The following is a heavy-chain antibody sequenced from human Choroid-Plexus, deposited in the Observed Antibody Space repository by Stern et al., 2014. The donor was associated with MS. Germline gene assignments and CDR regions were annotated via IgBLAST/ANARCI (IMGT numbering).Heavy chain of an antibody. Sequence: VQLVESGGGVVQTGRPLRLSCVASGFTFGSCAMHWVRQAPGKGLERVAGVSYDGSNKYYADSVKGRFTISRDNSQNTLYMQMSSLRPEDTAVYYCAKDRQYLTYFFDHWGQGSLVTVSS. CDR3: AKDRQYLTYFFDH. CDR1: GFTFGSCA. V-gene: IGHV3-30*18. CDR2: VSYDGSNK. J-gene: IGHJ5*02. D-gene: IGHD2/OR15-2a*01.